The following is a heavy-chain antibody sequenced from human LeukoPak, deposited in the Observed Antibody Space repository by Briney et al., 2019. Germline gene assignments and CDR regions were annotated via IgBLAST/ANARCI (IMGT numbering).Heavy chain of an antibody. J-gene: IGHJ4*02. V-gene: IGHV3-9*01. CDR3: AKDPSDDSSGRRGFDY. CDR2: ISWNSGSI. D-gene: IGHD3-22*01. CDR1: GFTFDDYA. Sequence: GGSQRLSCAGSGFTFDDYAMHWVRQAPGKGLEWVSGISWNSGSIGYADSVKGRFTISRDNAKNSLYLQMNSLRAEDTALYYCAKDPSDDSSGRRGFDYWGQGTLVTVSS.